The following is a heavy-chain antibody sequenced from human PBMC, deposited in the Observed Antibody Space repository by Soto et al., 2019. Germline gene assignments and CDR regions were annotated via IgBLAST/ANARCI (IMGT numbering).Heavy chain of an antibody. CDR3: ARVLYYGAGSYSPYGMDV. CDR1: GVSFNNNG. V-gene: IGHV1-69*01. CDR2: VSPPFRTS. J-gene: IGHJ6*02. D-gene: IGHD3-10*01. Sequence: QVQLVQSGAEVKKPGSSVKVSCTTSGVSFNNNGIGWVRQAPGHGLEWMGGVSPPFRTSNDARKFHGRISITADASTGTVNMELSSLTSEDTAQYYCARVLYYGAGSYSPYGMDVWGQGTTVTVSS.